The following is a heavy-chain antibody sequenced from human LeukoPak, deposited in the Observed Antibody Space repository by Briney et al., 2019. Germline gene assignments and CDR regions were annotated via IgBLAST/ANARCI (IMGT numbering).Heavy chain of an antibody. CDR1: GGSISSSSYY. J-gene: IGHJ4*02. Sequence: SETLSLTCTVSGGSISSSSYYCGWIRQPPGKGLEWIGSIYYSGITYYNPSLKSRVTISVDTSKNQFSLKLSSVTAADTAVYYCATDHQTPFGELFSDYFDYWGQGTLVTVSS. V-gene: IGHV4-39*01. CDR3: ATDHQTPFGELFSDYFDY. CDR2: IYYSGIT. D-gene: IGHD3-10*01.